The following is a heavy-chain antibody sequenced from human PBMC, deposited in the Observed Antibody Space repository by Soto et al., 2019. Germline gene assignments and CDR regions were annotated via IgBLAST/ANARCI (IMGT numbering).Heavy chain of an antibody. CDR3: ARTSFEDAFDI. CDR1: GFTFSSYS. V-gene: IGHV3-21*01. J-gene: IGHJ3*02. Sequence: GGSLRLSCAASGFTFSSYSMNWVRQAPGKGLEWDSSISSSSSYIYYADSVKGRFTISRDNAKNSLYLQMDSPRAEDTAVYYCARTSFEDAFDIWGQGTMVTVSS. D-gene: IGHD3-16*01. CDR2: ISSSSSYI.